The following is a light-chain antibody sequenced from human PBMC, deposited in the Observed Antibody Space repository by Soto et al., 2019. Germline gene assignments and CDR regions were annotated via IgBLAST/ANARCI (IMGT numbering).Light chain of an antibody. Sequence: QSVLTQPASASGSPGQSITISCIGTSSDVGAYNYVSWYQHHPGKAPKLMVSNVSNRPSGVSDRFSGSKSGNTASLTISGLQAEDEADYYCSSYTRSRTYVFGTGTKVTVL. CDR2: NVS. V-gene: IGLV2-14*03. J-gene: IGLJ1*01. CDR3: SSYTRSRTYV. CDR1: SSDVGAYNY.